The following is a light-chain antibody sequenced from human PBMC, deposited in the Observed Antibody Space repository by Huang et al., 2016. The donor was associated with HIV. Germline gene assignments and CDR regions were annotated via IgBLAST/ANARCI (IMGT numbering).Light chain of an antibody. CDR3: QQRSKWPLT. V-gene: IGKV3-11*01. CDR2: DVS. J-gene: IGKJ4*01. CDR1: QSIGTY. Sequence: EIVLTQSPVTLSLSPGDRATLSCSASQSIGTYLAWYQQKSGQAPRLLIYDVSNRAAGVPARFSASGSETDFPLTIASLDPDDFAIYHCQQRSKWPLTFGGGTKVEMK.